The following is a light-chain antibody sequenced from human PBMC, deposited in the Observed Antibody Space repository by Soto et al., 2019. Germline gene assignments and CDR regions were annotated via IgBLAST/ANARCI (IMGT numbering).Light chain of an antibody. CDR3: MRVIQTPYT. CDR2: LGS. J-gene: IGKJ2*01. CDR1: GDLQRSHGYSY. Sequence: DIVMPQSPLSLPVIPGEPASISCRSSGDLQRSHGYSYLDWYLQKPGQSPQLLIYLGSNRASGVPGRFSGSGSGTDFTLEISRVEAEDVGVYYGMRVIQTPYTVGRGTRLEIK. V-gene: IGKV2-28*01.